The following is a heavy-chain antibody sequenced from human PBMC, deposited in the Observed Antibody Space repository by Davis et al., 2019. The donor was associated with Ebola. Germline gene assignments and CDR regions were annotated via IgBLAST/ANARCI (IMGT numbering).Heavy chain of an antibody. J-gene: IGHJ6*02. V-gene: IGHV3-23*01. CDR2: ISGSGSSA. D-gene: IGHD3-3*01. Sequence: GGSLRLSCAASGFTFSSYAVNWVRQAPGRGLEWVSVISGSGSSAYDADSVKGRFTISRDNSKNTLYLQMNSLRAEDTAVYYCAKDQFGVEWLLFGMDVWGQGTTVTVSS. CDR1: GFTFSSYA. CDR3: AKDQFGVEWLLFGMDV.